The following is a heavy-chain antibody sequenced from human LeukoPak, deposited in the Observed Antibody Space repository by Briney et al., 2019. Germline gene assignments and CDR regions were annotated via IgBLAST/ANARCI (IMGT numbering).Heavy chain of an antibody. CDR2: ISAYNGNT. V-gene: IGHV1-18*01. J-gene: IGHJ5*01. D-gene: IGHD6-13*01. CDR3: ARGPIAAAGTWHNWFDS. CDR1: GYTFTSYG. Sequence: ASVKVSCKASGYTFTSYGFSWVRQAPGQGLEWMGWISAYNGNTHYAQKLQDRVTMTTDTSTSTAYMELRSLRSDDTAVYYCARGPIAAAGTWHNWFDSWGQGTLVTVSS.